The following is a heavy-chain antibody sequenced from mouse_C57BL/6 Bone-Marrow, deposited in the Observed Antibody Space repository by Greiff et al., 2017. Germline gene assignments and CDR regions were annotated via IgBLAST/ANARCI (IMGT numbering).Heavy chain of an antibody. Sequence: VQLQQSGAELAKPGASVKLSCKASGYTFTSYWMHWVKQRPGQGLEWIGYINPSSGYTKYNQKFKDKAKLTADKSPSTAYMQLSSLTYEYSAVYYCALRLYYFDYWGQGTTLTVSS. CDR2: INPSSGYT. CDR1: GYTFTSYW. V-gene: IGHV1-7*01. CDR3: ALRLYYFDY. J-gene: IGHJ2*01. D-gene: IGHD2-12*01.